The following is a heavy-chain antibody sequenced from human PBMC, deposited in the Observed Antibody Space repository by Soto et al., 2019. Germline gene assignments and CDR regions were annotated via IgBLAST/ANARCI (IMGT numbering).Heavy chain of an antibody. D-gene: IGHD4-17*01. CDR2: IYWDDDK. V-gene: IGHV2-5*02. J-gene: IGHJ5*02. CDR1: GFSLTTSGVG. CDR3: ALRTTPVTWSFHP. Sequence: QITLKESGPTLVKPTQTLTLTCTFSGFSLTTSGVGVGWIRQPPGKALEWLALIYWDDDKRYSPSLQSRLTTTKTTSKNQVVLTTTNTDPADTATYVCALRTTPVTWSFHPWGQGTPVTVS.